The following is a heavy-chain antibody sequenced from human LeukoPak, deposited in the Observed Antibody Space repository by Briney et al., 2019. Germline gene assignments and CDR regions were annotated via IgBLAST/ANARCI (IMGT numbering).Heavy chain of an antibody. CDR1: GGSIRSYY. CDR3: ARDSAYYYDSSASGEAFDI. D-gene: IGHD3-22*01. V-gene: IGHV4-59*01. J-gene: IGHJ3*02. CDR2: IYYRGST. Sequence: SETLSLTCTVSGGSIRSYYWSWIRHPPGKGLEWIGYIYYRGSTNYNPSLKSRVTISVDTSKNQFSLKLSSVTAADTAVYYCARDSAYYYDSSASGEAFDIWGQGTMVTVSS.